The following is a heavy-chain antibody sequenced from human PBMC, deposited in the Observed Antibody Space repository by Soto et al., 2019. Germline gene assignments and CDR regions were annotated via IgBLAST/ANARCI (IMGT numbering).Heavy chain of an antibody. CDR1: GYTFSDYN. V-gene: IGHV1-2*02. CDR2: INPNSGGT. J-gene: IGHJ3*02. Sequence: QVQLVQSGAEVKKPGASVKVSCKASGYTFSDYNMHWVRQAPGQGLEWMGWINPNSGGTNYAQKFQGRVTMTRDTSISTAYMELGRLRSDDTAVYYCARETEAAVTKSFDIWGQGTMVTVSS. D-gene: IGHD6-13*01. CDR3: ARETEAAVTKSFDI.